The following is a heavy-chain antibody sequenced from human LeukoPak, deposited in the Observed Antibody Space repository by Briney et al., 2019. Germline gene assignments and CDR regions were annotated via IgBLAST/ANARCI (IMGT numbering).Heavy chain of an antibody. J-gene: IGHJ4*02. Sequence: GESLKISCAASGFTFSTYTMNWVRQAPGEGLEWVSVISASGDTTYYADSVRGRFTISRDNSKNALYLQMNSLRAEDTAVYYCAKDLSYSSTWRTADYWGQGTLVTVSS. CDR3: AKDLSYSSTWRTADY. CDR1: GFTFSTYT. D-gene: IGHD6-13*01. CDR2: ISASGDTT. V-gene: IGHV3-23*01.